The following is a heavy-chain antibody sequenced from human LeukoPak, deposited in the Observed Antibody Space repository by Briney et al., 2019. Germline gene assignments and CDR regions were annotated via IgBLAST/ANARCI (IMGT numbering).Heavy chain of an antibody. CDR2: ISSSGSTI. CDR3: AREFSCIAARGCYYFDY. Sequence: GGSLRLSCAASGFTFSGYYMSWIRQAPGKGLEWVSYISSSGSTIYYADSVKGRFTISRDNAKNSLYLQMNSLRAEDTAVYYCAREFSCIAARGCYYFDYWGQGTLVTVSS. V-gene: IGHV3-11*01. J-gene: IGHJ4*02. CDR1: GFTFSGYY. D-gene: IGHD6-6*01.